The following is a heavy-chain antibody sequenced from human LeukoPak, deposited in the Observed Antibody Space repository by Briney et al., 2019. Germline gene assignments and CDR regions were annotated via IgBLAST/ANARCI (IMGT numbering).Heavy chain of an antibody. CDR3: AKDYDSSGPSAFDI. V-gene: IGHV3-33*06. J-gene: IGHJ3*02. CDR2: IWYDGSNK. D-gene: IGHD3-22*01. CDR1: GFTFSSYG. Sequence: GRSLRLSCAASGFTFSSYGMHWVRQAPGKGLEWVAVIWYDGSNKYYADSVKGRFTISRDNSKNTLYLQMNSLRAEDTAVYYCAKDYDSSGPSAFDIWGQGTMVTVSS.